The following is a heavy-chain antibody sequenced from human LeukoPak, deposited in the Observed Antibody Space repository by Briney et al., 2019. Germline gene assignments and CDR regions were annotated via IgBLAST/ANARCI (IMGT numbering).Heavy chain of an antibody. CDR1: GFTFSSYA. Sequence: GGSLRLSCAASGFTFSSYAMHWVRQAPGKGLEWVAVKYYAVSVKGRFTISRDNSKNTLYLQMNSLRAEDTAVYYCARDLGSSWGYYFDYWGQGTLVTVSS. J-gene: IGHJ4*02. V-gene: IGHV3-30*04. D-gene: IGHD6-13*01. CDR2: K. CDR3: ARDLGSSWGYYFDY.